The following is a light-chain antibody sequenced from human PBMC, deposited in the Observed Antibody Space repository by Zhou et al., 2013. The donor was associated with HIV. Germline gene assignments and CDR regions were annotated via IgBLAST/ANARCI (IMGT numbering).Light chain of an antibody. CDR1: QSISNNY. V-gene: IGKV3-20*01. CDR2: GTS. Sequence: EIVLTQSPGTLSLSPGERATLSCRASQSISNNYLAWYQQRPGQAPRLLIYGTSSRATGIPDRFSAIGSGTDFTLTINRLEPEDSAVYYCQQFHTSSITFGQGTRLEIK. CDR3: QQFHTSSIT. J-gene: IGKJ5*01.